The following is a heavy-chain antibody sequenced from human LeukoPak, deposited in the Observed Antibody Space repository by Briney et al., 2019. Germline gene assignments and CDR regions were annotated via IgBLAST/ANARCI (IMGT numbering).Heavy chain of an antibody. Sequence: GGSLRLSCAASGFTFSSYAMSWVRQAPGKGLEWFSAISGSGGSTYYADSVKGRFTISRDNSKNTLSLQMNSLRAEDTAVYYCAKDWGYGSGSYYPAYWGQGTPVTVPS. J-gene: IGHJ4*02. V-gene: IGHV3-23*01. CDR2: ISGSGGST. CDR3: AKDWGYGSGSYYPAY. D-gene: IGHD3-10*01. CDR1: GFTFSSYA.